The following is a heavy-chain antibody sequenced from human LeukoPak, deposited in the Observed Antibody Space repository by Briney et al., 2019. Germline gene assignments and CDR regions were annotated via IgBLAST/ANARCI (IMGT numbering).Heavy chain of an antibody. CDR3: AKSSDTDEFDY. CDR1: GFTFSDYY. CDR2: ISSSGSTI. V-gene: IGHV3-11*01. Sequence: PGGSLRLSCAASGFTFSDYYMSWIRQAPGKGLEWVSYISSSGSTIYYADSVKGRFTISRDNSKNTLYLQMNSLRAEDTAVYYCAKSSDTDEFDYWGQGTLVTVSS. J-gene: IGHJ4*02. D-gene: IGHD3-22*01.